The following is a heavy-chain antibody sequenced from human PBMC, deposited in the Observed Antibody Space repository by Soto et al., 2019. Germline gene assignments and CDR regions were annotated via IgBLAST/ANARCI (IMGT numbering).Heavy chain of an antibody. Sequence: EVQLLESGGGLVQPGGSLRLSCAASGFTFSSYAMSWVRQAPGKGLEWVSAISGSGGSTYYADSVKGRFTISRDNSKNTLYLQMNSLRAEDTAVYYCAKDPSTSSTWYLPPDYWGQGALVTVSS. V-gene: IGHV3-23*01. CDR2: ISGSGGST. D-gene: IGHD6-13*01. CDR3: AKDPSTSSTWYLPPDY. J-gene: IGHJ4*02. CDR1: GFTFSSYA.